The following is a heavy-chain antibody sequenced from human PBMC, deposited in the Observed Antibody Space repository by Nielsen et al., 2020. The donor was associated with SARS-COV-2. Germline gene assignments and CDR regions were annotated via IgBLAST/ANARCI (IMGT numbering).Heavy chain of an antibody. V-gene: IGHV4-31*03. CDR1: GGSISSGGYY. D-gene: IGHD2-2*01. Sequence: SETLSLTCTVSGGSISSGGYYWSWIRQHPGKGLEWIGYIYYSGSTYYNPSLKSRVTISVDTSKNQFSLKLSSVTAADTAVYYCARDLVDHCSSTSCYGYFDYWGQGTLVTVSS. CDR3: ARDLVDHCSSTSCYGYFDY. J-gene: IGHJ4*02. CDR2: IYYSGST.